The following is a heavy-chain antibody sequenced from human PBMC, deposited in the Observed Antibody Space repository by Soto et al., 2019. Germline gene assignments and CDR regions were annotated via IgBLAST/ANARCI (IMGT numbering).Heavy chain of an antibody. Sequence: ASVKVSCKASGYTFTSYDINWVRQATGQGLEWMGWMNPNSGNTGYAQKFQGRVTMTRNTSISTAYMELSSLRSEDTAVYYCARGQVVERFFSRAQRGVPYYYYYMDVWGKGTTVTVSS. D-gene: IGHD3-3*01. V-gene: IGHV1-8*01. CDR3: ARGQVVERFFSRAQRGVPYYYYYMDV. CDR1: GYTFTSYD. J-gene: IGHJ6*03. CDR2: MNPNSGNT.